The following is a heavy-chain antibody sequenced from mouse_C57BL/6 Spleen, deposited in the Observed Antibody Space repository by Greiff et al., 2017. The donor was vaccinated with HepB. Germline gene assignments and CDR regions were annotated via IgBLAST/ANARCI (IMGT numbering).Heavy chain of an antibody. Sequence: EVQVVESGGGLVKPGGSLKLSCAASGFTFSDYGMHWVRQAPEKGLEWVAYISSGSSTIYYADTVKGRFTISRDNAKNTLFLQMTSLRSEDTAMYYCARRLQLDYWGQGTTLTVSS. V-gene: IGHV5-17*01. J-gene: IGHJ2*01. CDR2: ISSGSSTI. D-gene: IGHD2-2*01. CDR3: ARRLQLDY. CDR1: GFTFSDYG.